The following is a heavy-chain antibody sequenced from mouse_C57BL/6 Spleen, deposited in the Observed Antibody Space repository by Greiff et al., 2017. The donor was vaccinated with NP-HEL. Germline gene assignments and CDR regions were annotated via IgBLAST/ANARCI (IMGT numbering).Heavy chain of an antibody. CDR2: IRSKSSNYAT. V-gene: IGHV10-3*01. J-gene: IGHJ2*01. CDR3: VRDDGYYDENYFDY. CDR1: GFTFNTYA. Sequence: EVQLVESGGGLVQPKGSLKLSCAASGFTFNTYAMHWVRQAPGKGLEWVARIRSKSSNYATYYADSVKDRFTISRDDSQSMLYLQMNNLKTEDTAMYYCVRDDGYYDENYFDYWGQGTTLTVSS. D-gene: IGHD2-3*01.